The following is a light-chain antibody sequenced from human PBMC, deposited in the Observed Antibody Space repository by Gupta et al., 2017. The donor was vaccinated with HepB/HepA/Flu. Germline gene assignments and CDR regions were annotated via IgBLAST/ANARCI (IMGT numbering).Light chain of an antibody. V-gene: IGLV2-14*03. Sequence: QSALTQPASLSGSPGQSITISCTGTSSDYVSWYQQYPGKAPKLLIYNVSDRPSGVSHRFSGSKSGNTASLSISGLQTEDEAYYYWSSYTYTTTLVVFGGGTKLNGL. CDR2: NVS. CDR3: SSYTYTTTLVV. J-gene: IGLJ2*01. CDR1: SSDY.